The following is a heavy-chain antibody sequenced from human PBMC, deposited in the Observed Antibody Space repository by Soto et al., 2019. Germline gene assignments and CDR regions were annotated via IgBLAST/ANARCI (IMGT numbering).Heavy chain of an antibody. D-gene: IGHD3-10*01. V-gene: IGHV4-4*02. CDR1: SGSISSSNW. CDR3: ARDRAYGSGSSYFDY. CDR2: IYHSGST. J-gene: IGHJ4*02. Sequence: QVQLQESGPGLVKPSGTLSLTCAVSSGSISSSNWWSWVRQPPGKGLEWIGEIYHSGSTNYNPSRKSRVTISVDKSKNQFSLKLSSVTAADTAVYYCARDRAYGSGSSYFDYWGQGTLVTVSS.